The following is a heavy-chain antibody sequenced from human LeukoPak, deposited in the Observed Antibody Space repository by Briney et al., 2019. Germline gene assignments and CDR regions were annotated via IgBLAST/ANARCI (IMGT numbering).Heavy chain of an antibody. CDR3: TEGHCGGDCYSDYYDYGLDV. CDR2: IRSKVYGGTT. Sequence: GGSPRLSCKASGISFGDYAMSWFREAPGKGLEGGGFIRSKVYGGTTEHTASVKGRFTISRDDSKSIAYLQMHSLKIEDTAVYYCTEGHCGGDCYSDYYDYGLDVWGQGTTVTVSS. V-gene: IGHV3-49*01. D-gene: IGHD2-21*02. J-gene: IGHJ6*02. CDR1: GISFGDYA.